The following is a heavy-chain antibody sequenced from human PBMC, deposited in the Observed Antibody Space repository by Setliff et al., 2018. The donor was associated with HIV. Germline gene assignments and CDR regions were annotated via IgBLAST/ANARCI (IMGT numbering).Heavy chain of an antibody. D-gene: IGHD5-18*01. J-gene: IGHJ5*02. CDR1: GYTLTGYY. Sequence: ASVKVSCKASGYTLTGYYMHWVRLAPGLGLEWMGWINPHSGNTDFAQRFQGRITMTRDTSLITRTRDRPITTVYVELTKLTSDDTAIYYCARNPIQIKRWSPGETWFDTWGQGTLVTVSS. CDR3: ARNPIQIKRWSPGETWFDT. V-gene: IGHV1-2*02. CDR2: INPHSGNT.